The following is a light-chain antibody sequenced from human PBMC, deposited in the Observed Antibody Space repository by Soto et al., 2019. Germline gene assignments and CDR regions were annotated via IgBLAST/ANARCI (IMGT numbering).Light chain of an antibody. Sequence: QSALTQPRSLSGSPGQSVTISCTGTSSDVSGYNYVSWYQQHPGKAPKLMIYDVSKRPSGVPDRFSGSKSGNTASLTISGLQAEDAADYYCFSYAGSYVFGAGTKLTVL. CDR1: SSDVSGYNY. CDR3: FSYAGSYV. J-gene: IGLJ1*01. V-gene: IGLV2-11*01. CDR2: DVS.